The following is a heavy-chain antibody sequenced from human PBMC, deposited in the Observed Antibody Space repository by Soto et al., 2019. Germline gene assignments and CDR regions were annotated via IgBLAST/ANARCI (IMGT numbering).Heavy chain of an antibody. CDR1: GFTFSSYA. CDR2: ISGSSGST. CDR3: AKVMGGRGYSSSWPYYFDY. V-gene: IGHV3-23*01. D-gene: IGHD6-13*01. J-gene: IGHJ4*02. Sequence: EVQLLESGGGLVQPGGSLRLSCAASGFTFSSYAMSWVRQAPGKGLEWVSAISGSSGSTYYADSVKGRFTISRDNSKNTLYLQMNSLRAEDTAAYYCAKVMGGRGYSSSWPYYFDYWGQGTLVTVSS.